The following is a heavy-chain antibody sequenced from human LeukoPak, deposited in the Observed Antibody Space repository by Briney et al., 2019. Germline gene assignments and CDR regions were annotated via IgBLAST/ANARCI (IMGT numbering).Heavy chain of an antibody. D-gene: IGHD6-13*01. J-gene: IGHJ6*02. CDR3: VRGDIAAAGTRGMGV. CDR1: AFTFSHHG. Sequence: GGSLRLSCAASAFTFSHHGMHWVRQAPGKGLEWVGVIWYDGSNKYYADSVKGRFTISRDNSKNTLYLQMNSLRAEDTAVYYCVRGDIAAAGTRGMGVWGQGTTVTVSS. CDR2: IWYDGSNK. V-gene: IGHV3-33*01.